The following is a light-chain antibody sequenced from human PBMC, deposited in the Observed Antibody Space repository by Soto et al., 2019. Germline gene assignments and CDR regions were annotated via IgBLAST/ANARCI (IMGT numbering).Light chain of an antibody. CDR1: QNLMHSNGNTY. CDR2: QTS. J-gene: IGKJ1*01. CDR3: MQATRFPWT. V-gene: IGKV2-24*01. Sequence: DIVMTQSPLSLPVTPGEPASISCRSSQNLMHSNGNTYLSWLQQRPGQPPRLLIYQTSIRFSGVPDRFSGSGAGTDFTLKISRVEPEDVGVYYCMQATRFPWTFGQGTKVDIK.